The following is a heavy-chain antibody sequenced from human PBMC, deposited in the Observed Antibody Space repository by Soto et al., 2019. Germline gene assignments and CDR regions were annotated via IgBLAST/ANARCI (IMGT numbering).Heavy chain of an antibody. CDR2: IYYSGST. CDR1: GGSISSYY. D-gene: IGHD6-6*01. J-gene: IGHJ4*02. CDR3: ARDIAARSSGFGY. Sequence: QVQLQESVPGLVKPSETLSLTCTVSGGSISSYYWSWIRQPPGKGLEWIGYIYYSGSTNYNPSLKSRVTISVDTSKNQFSLKLSSVTAADTAVYYCARDIAARSSGFGYWGQGTLVTVSS. V-gene: IGHV4-59*01.